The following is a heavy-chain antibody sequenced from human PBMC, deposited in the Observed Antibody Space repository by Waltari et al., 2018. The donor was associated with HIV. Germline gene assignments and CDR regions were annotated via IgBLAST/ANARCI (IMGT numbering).Heavy chain of an antibody. CDR1: GGSFTGFY. J-gene: IGHJ4*02. V-gene: IGHV4-34*02. CDR3: ARRRKWNALLLDA. Sequence: QVQLQQWGAGLLKPSDTLSLTCAVYGGSFTGFYWTWVRQPPGRALEWIGEVRQKSSVRLAPSVNSRAVLSVDASKNQFSLELKSVTAADTALYFCARRRKWNALLLDAWGQGTLVTVAS. CDR2: VRQKSSV. D-gene: IGHD1-1*01.